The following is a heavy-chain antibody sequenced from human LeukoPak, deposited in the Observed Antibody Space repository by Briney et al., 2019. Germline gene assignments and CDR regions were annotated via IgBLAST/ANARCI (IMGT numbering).Heavy chain of an antibody. Sequence: ASVKVSCKASGGTFSSYAISWVRQAPGQGLEWMGGIIPIFGTANYAQKFQGRVTITTDESTSTAYMELSSLRSEDTAVYYCARVGSSNPTWFDPWGQGTLVTVSS. V-gene: IGHV1-69*05. CDR1: GGTFSSYA. D-gene: IGHD2-2*01. CDR3: ARVGSSNPTWFDP. CDR2: IIPIFGTA. J-gene: IGHJ5*02.